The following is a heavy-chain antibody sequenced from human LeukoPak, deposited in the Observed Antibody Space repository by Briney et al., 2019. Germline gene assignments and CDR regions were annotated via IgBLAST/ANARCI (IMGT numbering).Heavy chain of an antibody. J-gene: IGHJ4*02. D-gene: IGHD6-13*01. CDR2: ISWNSGSI. V-gene: IGHV3-9*01. CDR3: AKGLYMAAAEYYFDY. CDR1: GFMFSFYS. Sequence: GGSLRLSCAASGFMFSFYSMHWVRQVPGKGLVWVPGISWNSGSIGYADSVKGRFTISRDNAKNSLYLQMNSLRAEDTALYYCAKGLYMAAAEYYFDYWGQGTLVTVSS.